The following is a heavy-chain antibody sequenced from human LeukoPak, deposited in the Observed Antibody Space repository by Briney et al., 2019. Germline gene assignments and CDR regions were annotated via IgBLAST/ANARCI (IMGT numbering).Heavy chain of an antibody. CDR2: INPNSGGT. V-gene: IGHV1-2*02. CDR1: GYTFTGYY. Sequence: ASVKVSCKASGYTFTGYYMHWVRQAPGQGLEWMGWINPNSGGTNYAQKFQGRVTMTRDTSISTAYMELSRLRSDDTAVYYCARAPDLGHFAGYYMGVWGKGTTVTISS. D-gene: IGHD3-3*02. J-gene: IGHJ6*03. CDR3: ARAPDLGHFAGYYMGV.